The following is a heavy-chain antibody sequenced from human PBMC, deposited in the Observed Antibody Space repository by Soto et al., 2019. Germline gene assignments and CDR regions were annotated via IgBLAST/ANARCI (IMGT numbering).Heavy chain of an antibody. Sequence: EVQLVESGGGLVQPGGSLRLSCAASGFTFSSYSMNWVRQAPGKGLEWVSYISSSSSTIYYAGSVKGRFTISRDNVKNSLYLQMNSLRAEDTAVYYCARGVGSSSIDAFDIWGQGTMVTVSS. D-gene: IGHD6-13*01. V-gene: IGHV3-48*01. J-gene: IGHJ3*02. CDR1: GFTFSSYS. CDR3: ARGVGSSSIDAFDI. CDR2: ISSSSSTI.